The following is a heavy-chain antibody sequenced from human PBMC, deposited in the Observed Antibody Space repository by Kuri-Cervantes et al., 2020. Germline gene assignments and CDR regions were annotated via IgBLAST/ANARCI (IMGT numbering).Heavy chain of an antibody. V-gene: IGHV3-15*01. Sequence: GESLKISCAASGFTFSNAWMSWVRQAPGKGLEWVGRIKSKIDGETADYAAPVKGRFTISRDDSKNTLYLQMNSLKTEDTAVYYCTSRLRFDPWGQGTLVTVSS. CDR1: GFTFSNAW. J-gene: IGHJ5*02. CDR3: TSRLRFDP. CDR2: IKSKIDGETA.